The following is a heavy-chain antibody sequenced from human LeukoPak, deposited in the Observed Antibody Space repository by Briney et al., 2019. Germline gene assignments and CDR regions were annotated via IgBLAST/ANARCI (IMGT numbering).Heavy chain of an antibody. CDR1: GFTFDDYA. D-gene: IGHD4-23*01. Sequence: GGSLRLSCAASGFTFDDYAVHWVRQAPGKGLEWVSGISWNSGSIGYADSVKGRFTISRDNSKNTLYLQMNSLRAEDTAVYYCAKGGGGNTYYFDYWGQGTLVTVSS. CDR2: ISWNSGSI. CDR3: AKGGGGNTYYFDY. J-gene: IGHJ4*02. V-gene: IGHV3-9*01.